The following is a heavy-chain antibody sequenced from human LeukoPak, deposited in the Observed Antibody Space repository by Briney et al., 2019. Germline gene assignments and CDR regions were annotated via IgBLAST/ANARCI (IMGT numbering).Heavy chain of an antibody. V-gene: IGHV3-7*04. D-gene: IGHD3-16*01. J-gene: IGHJ4*02. CDR2: IQKDGSDK. CDR1: GFTFSSYW. CDR3: TRAPLGYY. Sequence: PGGSLRLSCAASGFTFSSYWMSWVRQAPGKGLEWVANIQKDGSDKYYVDSVKGRFTISRDNAKNTLYLQMNSLRAEDTAVYYCTRAPLGYYWGRGTLVTVSS.